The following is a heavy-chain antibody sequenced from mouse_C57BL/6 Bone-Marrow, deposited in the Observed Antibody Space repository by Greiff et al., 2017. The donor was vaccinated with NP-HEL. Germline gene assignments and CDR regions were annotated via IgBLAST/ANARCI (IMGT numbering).Heavy chain of an antibody. J-gene: IGHJ4*01. CDR1: GFTFNTYA. V-gene: IGHV10-3*01. CDR3: VRDHYSNYESAMDY. Sequence: EVQVVESGGGLVQPKGSLKLSCAASGFTFNTYAMHWVRQAPGKGLEWVARIRSKSSNYATYYADSVKDRFTISRDDSQSMLYLQMNNLKTEDTAMYYCVRDHYSNYESAMDYWGQGTSVTVSS. CDR2: IRSKSSNYAT. D-gene: IGHD2-5*01.